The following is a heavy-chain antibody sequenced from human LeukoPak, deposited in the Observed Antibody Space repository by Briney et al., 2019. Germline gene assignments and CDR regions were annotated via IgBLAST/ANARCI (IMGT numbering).Heavy chain of an antibody. V-gene: IGHV3-23*01. CDR3: AKDRHAPGRYCSSTSCFPFDS. CDR2: ISGSGGST. CDR1: GFTFSSYA. J-gene: IGHJ5*01. Sequence: GGSLRLSCAASGFTFSSYAMSWVRQAPGKGLEWVSAISGSGGSTYYADSVKGRFTISRDNSKNTLYLQMNSLRAEDTAVYYCAKDRHAPGRYCSSTSCFPFDSWGQGTLVTVSS. D-gene: IGHD2-2*01.